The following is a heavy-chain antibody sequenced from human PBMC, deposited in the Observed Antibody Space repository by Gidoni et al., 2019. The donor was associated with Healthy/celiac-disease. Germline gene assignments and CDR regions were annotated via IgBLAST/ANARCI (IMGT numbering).Heavy chain of an antibody. CDR1: GGSISSGGYY. D-gene: IGHD3-22*01. J-gene: IGHJ5*02. CDR2: IYYSGST. V-gene: IGHV4-31*01. CDR3: ARVSPVLDYYDSSGYPYLGWFDP. Sequence: QVQLQESGPGLVKPSQTLSLTCTVSGGSISSGGYYWSWIRQHPGKGLEWIGYIYYSGSTYYNPSLKSLVTISVDTSKNQFSLKLSSVTAADTAVYYCARVSPVLDYYDSSGYPYLGWFDPWGQGTLVTVSS.